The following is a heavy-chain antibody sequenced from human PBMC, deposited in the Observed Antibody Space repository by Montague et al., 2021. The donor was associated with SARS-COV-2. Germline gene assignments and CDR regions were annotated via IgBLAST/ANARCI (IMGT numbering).Heavy chain of an antibody. D-gene: IGHD3-10*01. V-gene: IGHV4-59*08. Sequence: SETLSLTCSVSGGYISEYYWSWIRQSPGKRLEWIGYVYFTGSTDYNPSLKSRVTISVDTSKNQFSLQLASMTAADTAVYYCARHRGFGDLWALDYWGQGTLVAVSS. CDR3: ARHRGFGDLWALDY. CDR2: VYFTGST. J-gene: IGHJ4*02. CDR1: GGYISEYY.